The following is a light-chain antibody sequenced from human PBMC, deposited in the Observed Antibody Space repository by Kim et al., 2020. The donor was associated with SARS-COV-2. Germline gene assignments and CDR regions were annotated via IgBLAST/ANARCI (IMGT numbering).Light chain of an antibody. CDR2: EDN. CDR3: QSYVSSHQAV. V-gene: IGLV6-57*03. Sequence: NTVTISCTRSRGSIASNYVHWYQQRPGSAPATVIYEDNQSPSGVPDRFSGSIDSSSNSASLTVSGLKTEDEAGYYCQSYVSSHQAVFGGGTQLTVL. J-gene: IGLJ3*02. CDR1: RGSIASNY.